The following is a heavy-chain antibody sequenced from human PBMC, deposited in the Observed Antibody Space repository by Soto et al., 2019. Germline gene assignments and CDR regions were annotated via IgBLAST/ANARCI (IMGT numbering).Heavy chain of an antibody. CDR3: ARVGGLLSRYEYGADV. V-gene: IGHV3-33*08. CDR1: GCTFSKFG. D-gene: IGHD1-20*01. J-gene: IGHJ6*02. CDR2: IGYDGRDK. Sequence: GQSRSLTCAASGCTFSKFGMQWVRRAPGKWLEWVAVIGYDGRDKYYGSTVKGRVTISRDNSKNTLHLKINSLRAEDTAVYYCARVGGLLSRYEYGADVWGQGTAVTGSS.